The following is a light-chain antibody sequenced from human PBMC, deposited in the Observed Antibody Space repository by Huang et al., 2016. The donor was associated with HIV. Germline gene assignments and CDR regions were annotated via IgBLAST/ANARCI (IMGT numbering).Light chain of an antibody. V-gene: IGKV3-20*01. Sequence: EIVLTQSPGTLSLSPGEGATLSCGAGQSLRDNSLAWYQQKPGQAPRLLIFGASKRAAGIPDRFSGSASGTDFTLSISRLEPEDFAVYYCQQYGTSPSITFGQGTRLEIK. CDR1: QSLRDNS. CDR3: QQYGTSPSIT. CDR2: GAS. J-gene: IGKJ5*01.